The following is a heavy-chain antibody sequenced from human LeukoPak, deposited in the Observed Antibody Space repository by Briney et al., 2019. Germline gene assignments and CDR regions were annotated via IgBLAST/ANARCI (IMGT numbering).Heavy chain of an antibody. J-gene: IGHJ4*02. CDR3: ASRSHKTIVGADTREVGDY. Sequence: GVSVKVSCKASGGTLRRHTITWVRQAPGQGLEWMGRIIPMMGIANYAQKFQGRVTITADTSTDTAYMDLISLRSEDTAVYYCASRSHKTIVGADTREVGDYWGQGTLVTVSS. CDR2: IIPMMGIA. D-gene: IGHD6-19*01. V-gene: IGHV1-69*02. CDR1: GGTLRRHT.